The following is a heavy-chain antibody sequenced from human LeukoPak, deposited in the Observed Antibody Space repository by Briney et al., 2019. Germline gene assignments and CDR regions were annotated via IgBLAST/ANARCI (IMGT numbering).Heavy chain of an antibody. J-gene: IGHJ4*02. V-gene: IGHV1-46*01. CDR2: INPSGGST. Sequence: ASVKVSCKASGYTFTGDYMHWVRQAPGQGLEWMGIINPSGGSTSYAQKFQGRVTMTRDMSTSTVYMELSSLRSEDTAVYYCARDATAKKKSASDYWGQGTLVTVSS. CDR1: GYTFTGDY. CDR3: ARDATAKKKSASDY.